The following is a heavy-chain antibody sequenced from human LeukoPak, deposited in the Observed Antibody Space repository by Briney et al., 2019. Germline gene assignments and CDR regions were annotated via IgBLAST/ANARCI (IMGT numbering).Heavy chain of an antibody. D-gene: IGHD3-9*01. CDR1: GFTYSSYA. V-gene: IGHV3-23*01. J-gene: IGHJ4*02. CDR3: AQRNYDILTAAYYFDY. Sequence: GGSLRLSCAASGFTYSSYAMSWVRQAPGKGLEWVSAISGSGGSTYYADSVKGRFTISRDNSKNTLYLQMNSLRAEDTAVYYCAQRNYDILTAAYYFDYWGQGTLVTVSS. CDR2: ISGSGGST.